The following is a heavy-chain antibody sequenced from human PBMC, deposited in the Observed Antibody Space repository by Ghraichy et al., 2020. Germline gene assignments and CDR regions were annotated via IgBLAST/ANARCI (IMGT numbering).Heavy chain of an antibody. Sequence: SETLSLTCTVSGDSLNNYYRSWIRQPPGKGLEWIGSIYHNGRTKYNPSLKSRVTMSVDTSKNQFSLSLTSVTAADTAVFYCARDQEWRAISSGFDPWGQGTLVSVSP. CDR1: GDSLNNYY. CDR3: ARDQEWRAISSGFDP. D-gene: IGHD3-3*01. J-gene: IGHJ5*02. V-gene: IGHV4-59*01. CDR2: IYHNGRT.